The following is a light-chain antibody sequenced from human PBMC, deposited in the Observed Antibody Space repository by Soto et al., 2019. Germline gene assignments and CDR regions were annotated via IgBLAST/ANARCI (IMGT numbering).Light chain of an antibody. Sequence: QSALTQPASVSGSPGQSITISCTGTSSDVGAYNYVSWYQQHPAKAPKLIIYEVSNRPSGVSNRFSGSKSGNTASLTISGLQAEDEAHYYCAAWDDSLSGRVFGGGTKLTVL. J-gene: IGLJ2*01. CDR3: AAWDDSLSGRV. CDR2: EVS. V-gene: IGLV2-14*01. CDR1: SSDVGAYNY.